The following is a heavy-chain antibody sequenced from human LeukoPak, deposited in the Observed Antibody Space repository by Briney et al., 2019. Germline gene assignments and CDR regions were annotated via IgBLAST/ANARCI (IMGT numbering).Heavy chain of an antibody. D-gene: IGHD6-19*01. CDR2: INHSGST. J-gene: IGHJ5*02. Sequence: SETLSLTCAVYGGSFSGYYWSWIRQPPGKGLEWIGEINHSGSTNYNPSLKSRVTISVDTSKNQFSLRLSSVTAADTAVYYCARQQWLVTRNWFDPWGQGTLVTVSS. V-gene: IGHV4-34*01. CDR1: GGSFSGYY. CDR3: ARQQWLVTRNWFDP.